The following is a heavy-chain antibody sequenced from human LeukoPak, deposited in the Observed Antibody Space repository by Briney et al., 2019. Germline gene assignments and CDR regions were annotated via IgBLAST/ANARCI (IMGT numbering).Heavy chain of an antibody. CDR2: ISAYNGNT. CDR3: ARIVVVAAHYYYYYYGMDV. J-gene: IGHJ6*02. CDR1: GYTFTSYG. D-gene: IGHD2-15*01. Sequence: ASVKVSCKASGYTFTSYGISWVRQAPGQGLEWMGWISAYNGNTNYAQKLQGRVTMTTDTSTSTAYMELRSLRSDDTAVYYCARIVVVAAHYYYYYYGMDVWGQGTTVTVSS. V-gene: IGHV1-18*01.